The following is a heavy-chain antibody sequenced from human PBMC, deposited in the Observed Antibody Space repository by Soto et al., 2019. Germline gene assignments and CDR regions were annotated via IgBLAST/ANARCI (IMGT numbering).Heavy chain of an antibody. CDR2: ISYDGSNK. CDR1: GFTFSSYG. J-gene: IGHJ6*02. Sequence: QVQLVESGGGVVQPGRSLRLSCAASGFTFSSYGMHWVRQAPGKGLEWVAVISYDGSNKYYADSVKGRFTISRDNSKNTLYLQMNSLTAEDTAVYYCAKDRGYGAFSSAEHGDGMDVWGQGTTVTVSS. D-gene: IGHD3-22*01. V-gene: IGHV3-30*18. CDR3: AKDRGYGAFSSAEHGDGMDV.